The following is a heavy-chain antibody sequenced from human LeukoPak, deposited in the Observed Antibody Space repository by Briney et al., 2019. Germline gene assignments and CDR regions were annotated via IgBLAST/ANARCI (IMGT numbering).Heavy chain of an antibody. D-gene: IGHD6-13*01. CDR2: ISYDGSNK. V-gene: IGHV3-30*03. Sequence: GGSLRLSCAGSGFTLSSYGMHWVRQAPGKGLERVAVISYDGSNKYYADSVTGRFTISRDNSRNTVYLQLNSLRAEDTAVYYCAREGAEGVAVAGPYYCDHWGQGTLVTVSS. J-gene: IGHJ4*02. CDR1: GFTLSSYG. CDR3: AREGAEGVAVAGPYYCDH.